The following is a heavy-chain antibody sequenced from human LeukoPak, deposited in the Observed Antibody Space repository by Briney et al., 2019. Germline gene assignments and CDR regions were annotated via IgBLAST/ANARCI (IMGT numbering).Heavy chain of an antibody. J-gene: IGHJ4*02. CDR3: ASRSSGWYGIDY. CDR2: ISSSSSYT. V-gene: IGHV3-11*06. Sequence: GGSLRLSCAASGFTFSDYYMSWIRQAPGKRLEWVSYISSSSSYTNYAESVKGRFTISRDNAKNSLYLQMNSLRAEDTAEYYCASRSSGWYGIDYWGQGTLVTVSS. CDR1: GFTFSDYY. D-gene: IGHD6-19*01.